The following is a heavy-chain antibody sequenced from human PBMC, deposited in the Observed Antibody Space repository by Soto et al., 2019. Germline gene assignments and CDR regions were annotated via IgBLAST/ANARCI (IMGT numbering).Heavy chain of an antibody. CDR1: DGSINSHF. V-gene: IGHV4-4*07. D-gene: IGHD3-3*01. J-gene: IGHJ5*02. Sequence: PSETLSLTCSVSDGSINSHFWSWIRQPAGKRLEWIGRIYSSGSTIYNPSLKSRVTMSVDTSKNQFSLKLRSVTAADTAVYYCESDNIWGGYYSWFDHWGQGTLVTVS. CDR3: ESDNIWGGYYSWFDH. CDR2: IYSSGST.